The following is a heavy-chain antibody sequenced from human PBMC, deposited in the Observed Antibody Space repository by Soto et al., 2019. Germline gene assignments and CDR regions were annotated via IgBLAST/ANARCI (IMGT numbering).Heavy chain of an antibody. D-gene: IGHD3-9*01. Sequence: SLTCAVSGGSISNGGYSCSWLRQPPGKGLEWIGFVSHSGNTYYNPSLRSRVIISIDKSRNHFSLGLKSVTAADTAMYYCARTSYDILTGRLDAFDVWGQGTMVTVSS. J-gene: IGHJ3*01. CDR3: ARTSYDILTGRLDAFDV. CDR2: VSHSGNT. CDR1: GGSISNGGYS. V-gene: IGHV4-30-2*01.